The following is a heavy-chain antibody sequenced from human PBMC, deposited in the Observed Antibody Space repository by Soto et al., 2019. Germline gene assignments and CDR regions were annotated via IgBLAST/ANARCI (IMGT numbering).Heavy chain of an antibody. CDR3: ARGGTCSGGSCYLGWFDP. CDR1: GGSFSGYY. D-gene: IGHD2-15*01. Sequence: QVQLQQWGAGLLKPSETLSLTCAVYGGSFSGYYWSWIRQPPGKGLEWIGEINHSGSTNYNPSLKSRVIISVDTSKNQFSLKLSSVTAADTAVYYCARGGTCSGGSCYLGWFDPWGQGTLVTVSS. CDR2: INHSGST. J-gene: IGHJ5*02. V-gene: IGHV4-34*01.